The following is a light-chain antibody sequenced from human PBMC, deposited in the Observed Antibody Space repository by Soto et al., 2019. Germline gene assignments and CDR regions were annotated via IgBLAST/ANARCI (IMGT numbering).Light chain of an antibody. CDR1: QGIGKD. J-gene: IGKJ4*01. CDR2: DAS. CDR3: LQHNNYPFT. V-gene: IGKV1-17*01. Sequence: DIQMTQSPSSLSASVGDRVTITCRASQGIGKDLGWYQQKPGKAPKRLIYDASTLQSEVPSRFSGSASGTEFTLTISSLQPEDFASYYCLQHNNYPFTFGGGTKVEIK.